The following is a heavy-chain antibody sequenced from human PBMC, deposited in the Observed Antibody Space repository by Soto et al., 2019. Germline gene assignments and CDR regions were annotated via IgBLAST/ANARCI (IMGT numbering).Heavy chain of an antibody. CDR3: ARGDYGDYELN. V-gene: IGHV3-66*01. CDR2: IYSGGST. Sequence: EVQLVESGGGLVQPGGSLRLSCAASGFTVSSNYMSWVRQAPGKGLEWVSVIYSGGSTYYADSVKGRFTISRDNSKNTRYLQMNSLRAEDTAVYYCARGDYGDYELNWGQGTLVTVSS. D-gene: IGHD4-17*01. J-gene: IGHJ4*02. CDR1: GFTVSSNY.